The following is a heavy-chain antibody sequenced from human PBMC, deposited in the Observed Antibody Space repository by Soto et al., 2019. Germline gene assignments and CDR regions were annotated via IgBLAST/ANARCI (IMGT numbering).Heavy chain of an antibody. CDR3: ARERSGAWFDP. D-gene: IGHD3-10*01. Sequence: QVQLVQSGAEVKKPGASVKVSCKASGYTFTSYDINWVRQATGQGLEWRGWMNPNRGNTGYAQKCQGRVTMTRNTSISTAYVALSSLRSEDTAVYYCARERSGAWFDPWGQGTLVTVSS. CDR2: MNPNRGNT. J-gene: IGHJ5*02. V-gene: IGHV1-8*01. CDR1: GYTFTSYD.